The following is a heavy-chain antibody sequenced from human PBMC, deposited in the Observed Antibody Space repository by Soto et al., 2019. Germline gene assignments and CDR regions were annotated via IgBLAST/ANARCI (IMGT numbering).Heavy chain of an antibody. J-gene: IGHJ6*03. CDR3: ASGKSQMTQDRMGFYYYMDV. CDR1: GATFNDYT. CDR2: VIPLLDAS. V-gene: IGHV1-69*08. D-gene: IGHD2-15*01. Sequence: QVQLVQSGAEVKKPGSSVRISCAASGATFNDYTFTWVRRAPGQGLEWLGRVIPLLDASNYAEKFQDRVTITADRSTSTVYMELSGVKSEDSAIYYCASGKSQMTQDRMGFYYYMDVWGKGTTGTVSS.